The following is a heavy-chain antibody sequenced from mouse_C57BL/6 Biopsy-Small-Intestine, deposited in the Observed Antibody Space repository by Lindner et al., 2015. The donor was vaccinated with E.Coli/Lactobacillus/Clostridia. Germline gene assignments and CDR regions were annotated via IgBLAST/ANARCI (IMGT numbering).Heavy chain of an antibody. CDR2: IHPRSGNT. V-gene: IGHV1-81*01. Sequence: VQLQESGAELARPGASVKLSCKASGYTFTSYGISWVKQRTGQGLEWIGEIHPRSGNTYYNEKFKGKATLTVDKSSTTAYMELRSLTSEDSAVYYCARDAGTYIDYWGQGTTLTVSS. CDR1: GYTFTSYG. CDR3: ARDAGTYIDY. J-gene: IGHJ2*01. D-gene: IGHD4-1*01.